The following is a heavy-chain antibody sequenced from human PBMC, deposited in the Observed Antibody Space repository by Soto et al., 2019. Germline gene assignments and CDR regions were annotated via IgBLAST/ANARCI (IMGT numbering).Heavy chain of an antibody. CDR3: AGRDCSGTNCYYLDYYYMAG. CDR2: IYYSGRT. V-gene: IGHV4-59*08. Sequence: QVQLQESGPGLVRPSETLSLTCTVSGGSFSSYYWTWIRQSPGKGLEWIGSIYYSGRTDYNPSLRGRRAISIDTSKTQISLRLNSMTAADTAVYYCAGRDCSGTNCYYLDYYYMAGWGKGTTVTVSS. J-gene: IGHJ6*03. CDR1: GGSFSSYY. D-gene: IGHD2-2*01.